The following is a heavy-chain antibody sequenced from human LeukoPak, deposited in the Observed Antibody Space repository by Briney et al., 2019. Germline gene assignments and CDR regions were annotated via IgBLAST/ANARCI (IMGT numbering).Heavy chain of an antibody. V-gene: IGHV3-23*01. CDR3: AKMKGHPLPKYYMDV. CDR2: ISGSGDNT. Sequence: PGGSLRLSCAASGFTFSGFAMSLVRRTPGKGLEWVAGISGSGDNTLYADSVKGRFTISRDNSKNTLYLEMNGLRAEDTAIYYCAKMKGHPLPKYYMDVWGQGTTVTVSS. CDR1: GFTFSGFA. D-gene: IGHD1-26*01. J-gene: IGHJ6*01.